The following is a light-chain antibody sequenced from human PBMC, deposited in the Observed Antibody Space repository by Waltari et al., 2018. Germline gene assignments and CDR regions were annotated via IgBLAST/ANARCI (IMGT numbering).Light chain of an antibody. J-gene: IGKJ4*01. Sequence: IVLTQSPATLSLSPGERATLSCRASQSVTRYLAWYQQKPGQAPRLLISDESNRAAGIPARFSGSGFETDFTLTISSLEPEDSAVYYCQQRSSWPSFGGGTKVEIK. CDR3: QQRSSWPS. V-gene: IGKV3-11*01. CDR2: DES. CDR1: QSVTRY.